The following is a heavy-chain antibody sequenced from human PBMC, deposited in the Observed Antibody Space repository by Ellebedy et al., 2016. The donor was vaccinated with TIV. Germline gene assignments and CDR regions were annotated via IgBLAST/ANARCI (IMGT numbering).Heavy chain of an antibody. V-gene: IGHV3-23*01. CDR2: ISGSGGST. J-gene: IGHJ4*02. D-gene: IGHD5-18*01. Sequence: GESLKISXAASGFTFSSYAMSWVRQAPGKGLEWVSAISGSGGSTYYADSVKGRFTISRDNSKNTLYLQMNSLRAEDTAVYYCASGPRSYGDYWGQGTLVTVSS. CDR1: GFTFSSYA. CDR3: ASGPRSYGDY.